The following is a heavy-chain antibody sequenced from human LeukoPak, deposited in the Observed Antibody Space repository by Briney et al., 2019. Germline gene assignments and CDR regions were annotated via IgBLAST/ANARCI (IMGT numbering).Heavy chain of an antibody. Sequence: PSETLSLTCAVSGGSISSGGYSWSWIRQPPGKGLDGFVYICHSASTYSTPSRKSRVTISLYRTKYQFSLNLSSVTAADTAVYYWARAAIKTSYYDSTRFDYWGQGTLVTVSS. CDR2: ICHSAST. CDR1: GGSISSGGYS. V-gene: IGHV4-30-2*01. CDR3: ARAAIKTSYYDSTRFDY. J-gene: IGHJ4*02. D-gene: IGHD3-22*01.